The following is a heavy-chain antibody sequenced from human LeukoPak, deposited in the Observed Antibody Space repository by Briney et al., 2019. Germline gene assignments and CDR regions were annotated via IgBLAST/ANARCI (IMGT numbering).Heavy chain of an antibody. V-gene: IGHV3-74*01. CDR1: GFTFSSYW. D-gene: IGHD3-22*01. CDR2: INSDGNIT. CDR3: ASSDSSGYPVQH. J-gene: IGHJ1*01. Sequence: PGGSLRLSCAASGFTFSSYWMHWVRQAPEKGLVWVSRINSDGNITNYADSVKGRFTISRDNAKNSLYLQMNSLRAEDTAVYYCASSDSSGYPVQHWGQGTLVTVSS.